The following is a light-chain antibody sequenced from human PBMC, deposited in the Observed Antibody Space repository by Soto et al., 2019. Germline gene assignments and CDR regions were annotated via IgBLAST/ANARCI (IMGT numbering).Light chain of an antibody. J-gene: IGKJ4*01. Sequence: DIQMTQSPSTLSASVGDRVTITCLASQSISAWLAWHQQKPGKAPKLLIYDASTLASGAPSRFSGSGSGTAFTLTITRLQPDDFATYYCQQYKSYPLTFGGGTKVEI. V-gene: IGKV1-5*01. CDR2: DAS. CDR3: QQYKSYPLT. CDR1: QSISAW.